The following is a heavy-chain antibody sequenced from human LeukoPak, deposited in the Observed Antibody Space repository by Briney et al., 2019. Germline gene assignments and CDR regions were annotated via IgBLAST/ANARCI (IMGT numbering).Heavy chain of an antibody. V-gene: IGHV1-2*02. Sequence: GASVKVSCKASGYTFTGYYMHWVRQAPGQGLEWMGWINPNSGGTNYAQKFQGRVTMTRDTSISTAYMELCRLRSDDTAVYYCAREHDSSGYYDRFQHWGQGTLVTVSS. CDR3: AREHDSSGYYDRFQH. CDR2: INPNSGGT. CDR1: GYTFTGYY. D-gene: IGHD3-22*01. J-gene: IGHJ1*01.